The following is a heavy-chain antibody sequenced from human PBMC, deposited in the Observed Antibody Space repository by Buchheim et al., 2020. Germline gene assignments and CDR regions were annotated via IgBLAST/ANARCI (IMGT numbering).Heavy chain of an antibody. CDR1: GFTFGRYW. Sequence: EVQVVESGGGLVQPGGSLRLSCAASGFTFGRYWMHWVRQAPGGALVWVSRINEDGSHTTYTDSVKGRFTISRDNAKKHLYLQMNSLTAEDTAVYYCSKDMSGAEDSWGQGTL. CDR3: SKDMSGAEDS. J-gene: IGHJ4*02. V-gene: IGHV3-74*03. D-gene: IGHD2-15*01. CDR2: INEDGSHT.